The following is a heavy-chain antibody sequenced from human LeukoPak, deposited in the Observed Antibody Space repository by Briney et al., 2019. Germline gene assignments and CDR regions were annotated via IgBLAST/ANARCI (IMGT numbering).Heavy chain of an antibody. Sequence: GGSLRLSCAASGFIFKRYWMSWVRQAPGKGLEWVANIKQDGSEENYVDSVRGRFTISRDNAKKSLYLQMTSLRAEDTATYFCAKDQGTGLGSYSWGNFDCWGQGTLVTVST. CDR2: IKQDGSEE. CDR3: AKDQGTGLGSYSWGNFDC. CDR1: GFIFKRYW. D-gene: IGHD3-10*01. J-gene: IGHJ4*02. V-gene: IGHV3-7*03.